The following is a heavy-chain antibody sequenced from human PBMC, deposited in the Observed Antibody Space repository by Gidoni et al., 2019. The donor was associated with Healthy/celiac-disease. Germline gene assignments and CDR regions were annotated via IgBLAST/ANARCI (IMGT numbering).Heavy chain of an antibody. CDR2: IYSGGST. J-gene: IGHJ4*02. V-gene: IGHV3-53*04. CDR1: GFTVSSNS. CDR3: ARSSRTSGSGYDYQAYYFDY. Sequence: EVQLVASGGGLVQPGGFLILSCAASGFTVSSNSMSWVRQAPGKGLEWVSGIYSGGSTYYADSVKGRFTISGHNSKNTLYLQMNSLRAEDTAVYYCARSSRTSGSGYDYQAYYFDYWGQGTLVTVSS. D-gene: IGHD5-12*01.